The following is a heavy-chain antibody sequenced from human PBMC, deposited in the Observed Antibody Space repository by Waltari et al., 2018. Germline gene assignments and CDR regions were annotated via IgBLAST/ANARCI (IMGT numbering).Heavy chain of an antibody. CDR3: ARELTVTTTAEYFQH. CDR1: GYTFTDYY. CDR2: INPKSGGT. Sequence: QVQLVQSGAEVKTPGASVKVSCKASGYTFTDYYMHWVRQAPGQGLEWMGWINPKSGGTKYAEKFQGRVTMTRDTSISTAYMDLSRLRSDDTAVYYCARELTVTTTAEYFQHWGQGTLITVSS. V-gene: IGHV1-2*02. D-gene: IGHD4-17*01. J-gene: IGHJ1*01.